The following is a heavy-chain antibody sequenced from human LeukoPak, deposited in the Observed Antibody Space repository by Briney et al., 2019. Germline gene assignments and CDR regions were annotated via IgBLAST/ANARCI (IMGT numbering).Heavy chain of an antibody. CDR2: ISDSGSKT. V-gene: IGHV3-23*01. CDR1: GLTFSSYA. CDR3: ASLDVVVAATWANGMDV. J-gene: IGHJ6*02. D-gene: IGHD2-15*01. Sequence: GGSLRLSCTVSGLTFSSYAMSWVRQAPGKGLEWVSAISDSGSKTYYADSVKGRFTISRDNPKNTLYLQMNSLRAEDTAVYYCASLDVVVAATWANGMDVWGQGTTVTVSS.